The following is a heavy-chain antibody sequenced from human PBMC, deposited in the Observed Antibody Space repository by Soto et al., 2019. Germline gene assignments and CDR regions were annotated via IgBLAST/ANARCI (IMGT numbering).Heavy chain of an antibody. J-gene: IGHJ5*02. CDR1: GFTYGDYC. V-gene: IGHV3-33*01. Sequence: GGSLRLWCTASGFTYGDYCMSWVPQAPGRGLELVTVIRYSXRNKYYADSVKCRFTISRDNSKNTLYLQMNSLRDEDTAVYYCARDGKAAASPMGWFDPWGQGTLVTVSS. CDR3: ARDGKAAASPMGWFDP. D-gene: IGHD6-13*01. CDR2: IRYSXRNK.